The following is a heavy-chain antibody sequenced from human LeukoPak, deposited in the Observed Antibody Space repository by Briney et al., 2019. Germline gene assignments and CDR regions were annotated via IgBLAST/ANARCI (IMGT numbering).Heavy chain of an antibody. D-gene: IGHD3-22*01. CDR1: RFTLSDHY. Sequence: GVSLRLSCGASRFTLSDHYMDWVRQAPGKGLEWVGRSRNKANSYTTEYAASVTGRFTIARDDSENSLYLQMNSLKTEDTAVYYCARWDSSGYSNYWGQGTLVTVSS. V-gene: IGHV3-72*01. CDR2: SRNKANSYTT. CDR3: ARWDSSGYSNY. J-gene: IGHJ4*02.